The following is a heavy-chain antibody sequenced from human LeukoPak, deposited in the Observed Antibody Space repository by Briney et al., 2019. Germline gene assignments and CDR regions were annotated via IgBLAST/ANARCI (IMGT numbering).Heavy chain of an antibody. Sequence: ASVKVSCKASGYTFTGYYMHWVRQAPGQGLEWMGWINPDSGGTNYAQKFQGRVTMTRDTSISTAYMELSRLRSDDTAVYYCARDSLYCSGGSCYYYYYGMDVWGQGTTVTVSS. J-gene: IGHJ6*02. CDR2: INPDSGGT. CDR1: GYTFTGYY. CDR3: ARDSLYCSGGSCYYYYYGMDV. V-gene: IGHV1-2*02. D-gene: IGHD2-15*01.